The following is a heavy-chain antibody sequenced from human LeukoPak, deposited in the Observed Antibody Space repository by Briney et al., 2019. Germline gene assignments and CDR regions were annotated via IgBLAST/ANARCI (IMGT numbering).Heavy chain of an antibody. CDR1: GFTFSSYG. Sequence: GGTLRLSCAASGFTFSSYGMSWVRQSPGKGLEWVSGISASGGSTYYADSVKGRFTISRDNSKNTLYLQMNSLRADDTAVYYCAKRGGMYPAYYFDYWGQGTLVTVSS. CDR2: ISASGGST. CDR3: AKRGGMYPAYYFDY. D-gene: IGHD3-16*01. V-gene: IGHV3-23*01. J-gene: IGHJ4*02.